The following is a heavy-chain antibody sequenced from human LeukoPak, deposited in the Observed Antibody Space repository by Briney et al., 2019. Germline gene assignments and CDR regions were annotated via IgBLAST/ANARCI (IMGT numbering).Heavy chain of an antibody. CDR1: GFTFSNYA. Sequence: GGSLRLSCVASGFTFSNYAMSWVRQAPGKGLEWIAALNGGRTFFQDSVRGRFTISRDNSKNTLYLQLNRLRGDDTAVYYCVKEVTGYGYFDYWGRGTLVTVSS. J-gene: IGHJ4*02. CDR3: VKEVTGYGYFDY. D-gene: IGHD2-2*03. V-gene: IGHV3-23*01. CDR2: LNGGRT.